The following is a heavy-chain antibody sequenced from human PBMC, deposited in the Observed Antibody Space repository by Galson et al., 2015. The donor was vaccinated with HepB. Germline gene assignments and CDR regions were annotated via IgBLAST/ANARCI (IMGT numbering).Heavy chain of an antibody. Sequence: SLRLSCAASGFTFSSYWMHWVRQAPGKGLVWVSRINSDGSRTSYADSVKGRFTISRDNAKNTLYLQMNSLRAEDTAVYFCARAPGSGSSDLHYWGQGTLVTVSS. CDR2: INSDGSRT. J-gene: IGHJ4*02. CDR3: ARAPGSGSSDLHY. CDR1: GFTFSSYW. V-gene: IGHV3-74*01. D-gene: IGHD3-10*01.